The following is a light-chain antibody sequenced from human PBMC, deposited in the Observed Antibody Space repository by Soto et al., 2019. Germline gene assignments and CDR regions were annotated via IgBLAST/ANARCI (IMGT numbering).Light chain of an antibody. CDR2: DVT. V-gene: IGLV2-11*01. Sequence: QSALTQPRSVSGSPGQSVTISCTGTSSDVGVYNYVSWYQQHPGKAPKLMIYDVTKRPSGVPDRFSGSKSANTASLTISGLQTEDEADYYCCSYAGSNTYVFGSGTKVTVL. CDR1: SSDVGVYNY. CDR3: CSYAGSNTYV. J-gene: IGLJ1*01.